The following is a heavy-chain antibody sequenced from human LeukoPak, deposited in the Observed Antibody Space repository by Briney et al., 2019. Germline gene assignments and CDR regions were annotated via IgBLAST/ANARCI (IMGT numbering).Heavy chain of an antibody. CDR3: AKGLYGSGSYQYSFDY. CDR2: ISSSSSYI. J-gene: IGHJ4*02. CDR1: GFTFSSYS. D-gene: IGHD3-10*01. Sequence: GGSLRLSCAASGFTFSSYSMNWVRQAPGKGLEWVSSISSSSSYIYYADSVKGRFTISRDNAKNSLYLQMNSLRAEDTAIYYCAKGLYGSGSYQYSFDYWGQGTLVTVSS. V-gene: IGHV3-21*04.